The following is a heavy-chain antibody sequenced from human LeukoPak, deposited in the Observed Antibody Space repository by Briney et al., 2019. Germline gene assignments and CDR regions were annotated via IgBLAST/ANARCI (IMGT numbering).Heavy chain of an antibody. V-gene: IGHV4-39*07. CDR2: IYSSGST. CDR1: GASINSGSNY. J-gene: IGHJ3*02. D-gene: IGHD5-18*01. CDR3: ARSDGYGLVGI. Sequence: PSETLSLTCRVSGASINSGSNYWGWIRQPPGKTLEWIGSIYSSGSTYYNPSLKSRVIIMIDTPKNHFSLTLSSVTAADTAVYYCARSDGYGLVGIWGQGTMVTVSS.